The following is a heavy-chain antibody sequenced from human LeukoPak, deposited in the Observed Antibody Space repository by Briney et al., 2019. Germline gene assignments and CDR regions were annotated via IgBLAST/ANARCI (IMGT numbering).Heavy chain of an antibody. D-gene: IGHD3-3*01. J-gene: IGHJ5*02. CDR2: IYTSGST. CDR3: ARVATIFGVALDP. CDR1: GGSISSYY. V-gene: IGHV4-4*07. Sequence: SETLSLTCTVSGGSISSYYWSWIRQLAGKGLEWIGRIYTSGSTNYNPSLKSRVTMSVDTSKNQFSLKLSSVTAADTAVYYCARVATIFGVALDPWGQGTLVTVSS.